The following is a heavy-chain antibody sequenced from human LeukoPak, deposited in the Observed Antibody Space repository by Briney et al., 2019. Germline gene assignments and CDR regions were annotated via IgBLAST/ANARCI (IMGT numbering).Heavy chain of an antibody. V-gene: IGHV3-33*01. Sequence: GRSLRLSCAASGFTSSSYGMHWVRQAPGKGLEWVAVIWYDGSNKYYADSVKGRFTISRDNSKNTLYLQMNNLRAEDTAVYYCARDVSGGLDPWGQGTLVTVSS. CDR1: GFTSSSYG. CDR3: ARDVSGGLDP. D-gene: IGHD3-10*01. J-gene: IGHJ5*02. CDR2: IWYDGSNK.